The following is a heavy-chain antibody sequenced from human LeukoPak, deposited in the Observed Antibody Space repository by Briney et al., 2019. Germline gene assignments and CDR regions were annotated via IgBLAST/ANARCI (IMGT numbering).Heavy chain of an antibody. CDR1: GGTFSSYA. CDR3: ARVEGSTSCYDGFWSIRSPQTYCYYGMDV. V-gene: IGHV1-69*04. D-gene: IGHD2-2*01. Sequence: GASVKVSCKASGGTFSSYAISWVRQAPGQGLEWMGRIIPIFGIANYAQKFQGRVTITADKSTSTAYMELSSLRSEDTAVYYCARVEGSTSCYDGFWSIRSPQTYCYYGMDVWGQGTTVTVSS. CDR2: IIPIFGIA. J-gene: IGHJ6*02.